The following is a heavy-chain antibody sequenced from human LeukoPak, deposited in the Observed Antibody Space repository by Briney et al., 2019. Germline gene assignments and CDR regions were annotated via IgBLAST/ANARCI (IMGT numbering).Heavy chain of an antibody. J-gene: IGHJ4*02. V-gene: IGHV4-59*01. D-gene: IGHD3-22*01. CDR1: GGSISGYF. CDR2: FYYSGNT. CDR3: ARSTYYFDSTGFYPFDF. Sequence: PSETPSLTCTVSGGSISGYFWSWIRQSPGKGLEWIGFFYYSGNTNYNPSLKSRFTMSADTSKNQFSLKLTSVTAADTAMYYCARSTYYFDSTGFYPFDFWGQGTLVTVSS.